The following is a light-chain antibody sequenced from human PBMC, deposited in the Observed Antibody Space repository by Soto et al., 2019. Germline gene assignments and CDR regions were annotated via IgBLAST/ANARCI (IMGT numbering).Light chain of an antibody. CDR2: KAS. CDR1: QTISSW. J-gene: IGKJ1*01. V-gene: IGKV1-5*03. CDR3: QQYNSYSQT. Sequence: DIQMTQSPSTLSVSLGDRVTVTWGASQTISSWLAWYQQKTGKAPKLLIYKASTLKSGVPSRFSGSGYGTEFNLTISSLQTDDFATYYCQQYNSYSQTFGQGTKVDIK.